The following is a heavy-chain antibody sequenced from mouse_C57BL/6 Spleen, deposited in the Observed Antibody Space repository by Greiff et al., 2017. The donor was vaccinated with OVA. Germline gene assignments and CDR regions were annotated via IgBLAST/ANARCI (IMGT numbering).Heavy chain of an antibody. CDR3: ARSRDGELDY. Sequence: QVQLKESGPELVKPGASVKISCKASGYAFSSSWMNWVKQRPGKGLEWIGRIYPGDGDTNYNGKFKGKATLTADKSSSTAYMQLSSLTSEDSAVYFCARSRDGELDYWSQGTTLTVSS. J-gene: IGHJ2*01. CDR2: IYPGDGDT. CDR1: GYAFSSSW. D-gene: IGHD3-1*01. V-gene: IGHV1-82*01.